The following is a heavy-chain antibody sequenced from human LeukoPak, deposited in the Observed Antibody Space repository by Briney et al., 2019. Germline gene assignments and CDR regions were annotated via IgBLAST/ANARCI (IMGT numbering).Heavy chain of an antibody. Sequence: PGRSLRLSCAASGFSFSYYGIHRVRQAPGKGLEWVALISYDGSDKYFADSVKGRFSISRDNTQNTLYLQMNSLRAEDTAIYYCAKDMRPYSGDRSFLFDQWGQGTLVIVSS. D-gene: IGHD1-26*01. CDR3: AKDMRPYSGDRSFLFDQ. V-gene: IGHV3-30*18. CDR2: ISYDGSDK. CDR1: GFSFSYYG. J-gene: IGHJ4*02.